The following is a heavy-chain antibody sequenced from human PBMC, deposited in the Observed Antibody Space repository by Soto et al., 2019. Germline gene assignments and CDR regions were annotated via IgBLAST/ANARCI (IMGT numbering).Heavy chain of an antibody. J-gene: IGHJ6*02. CDR1: GFTFSSYA. V-gene: IGHV3-23*01. CDR2: ISGSGGST. Sequence: EVQLLESGGGLVQPGGSLRLSCAASGFTFSSYAMSWVRQAPGKGLEWVSAISGSGGSTYYADSVKGRFTISRDNSKKTLYLQMNSLRAEDTAVYYCASLRCLGQPRRCMDVWGQGTTVTVSS. CDR3: ASLRCLGQPRRCMDV. D-gene: IGHD3-3*01.